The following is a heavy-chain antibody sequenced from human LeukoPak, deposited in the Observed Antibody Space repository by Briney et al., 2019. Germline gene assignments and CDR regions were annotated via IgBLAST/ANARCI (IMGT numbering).Heavy chain of an antibody. V-gene: IGHV4-59*08. CDR3: ARVPAAIGGFDP. CDR1: GGSISSYY. J-gene: IGHJ5*02. D-gene: IGHD2-2*01. CDR2: IYYSGST. Sequence: SETLSLTCTVSGGSISSYYWSWIRQPPGKGLEWIGYIYYSGSTYYNPSLKSRVTISVDTSKNQFSLKLSSVTAADTAVYYCARVPAAIGGFDPWGQGTLVTVSS.